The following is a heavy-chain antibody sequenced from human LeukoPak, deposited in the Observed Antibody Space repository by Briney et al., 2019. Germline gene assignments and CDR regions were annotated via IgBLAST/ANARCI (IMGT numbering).Heavy chain of an antibody. CDR2: ISYDGSNK. CDR1: GFTFSSYA. CDR3: ARDFKGPIDY. Sequence: PGGSLRLSCAASGFTFSSYAMHWVRQAPGKGLEWVAVISYDGSNKYYADSVKGRFTISRDNSKNTLYLQMNSLRAEDTAVYYCARDFKGPIDYWGQGTLVTVSS. J-gene: IGHJ4*02. V-gene: IGHV3-30-3*01.